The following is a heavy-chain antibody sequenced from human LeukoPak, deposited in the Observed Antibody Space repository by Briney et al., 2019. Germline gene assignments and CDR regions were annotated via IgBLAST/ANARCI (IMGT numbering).Heavy chain of an antibody. D-gene: IGHD1-26*01. Sequence: AGGSLRLSCAVSGFTFRTYWVHWVRQVPGEGLVWVSRINEDGSITNYADSVKGRFSISRDNAKNTPYLQMNSLRAEDTAVYYCGRDLGGRSGYWGQGTLVTVSS. J-gene: IGHJ4*02. V-gene: IGHV3-74*01. CDR3: GRDLGGRSGY. CDR1: GFTFRTYW. CDR2: INEDGSIT.